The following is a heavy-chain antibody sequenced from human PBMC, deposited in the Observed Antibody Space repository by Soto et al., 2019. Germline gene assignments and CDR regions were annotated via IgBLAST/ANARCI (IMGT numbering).Heavy chain of an antibody. CDR2: ISGSGGNT. V-gene: IGHV3-23*01. CDR1: GFTFSSYA. Sequence: EVQLLESGGGFVQPGGSLRLSCAASGFTFSSYAMGWVRQSPGGGLEWVSAISGSGGNTYYPDSVKGRFTISRDNSESKLYLQMNSLRAEDTALYYCAKVPNSGSYFYFDCWGLGTLVTVSS. CDR3: AKVPNSGSYFYFDC. J-gene: IGHJ4*02. D-gene: IGHD1-26*01.